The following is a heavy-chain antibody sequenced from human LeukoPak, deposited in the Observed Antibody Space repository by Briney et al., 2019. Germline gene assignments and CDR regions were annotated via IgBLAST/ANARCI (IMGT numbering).Heavy chain of an antibody. CDR3: ARIASDGSGTNHY. Sequence: AASVKVSCKASGYMFSSYRITWVRQAPGQGLEWMGWISAYNGNTKSAQNLQGRVIMTTDTSTNTAHMELRSLRSDDTAVYYCARIASDGSGTNHYWGQGTQVIVSS. CDR2: ISAYNGNT. D-gene: IGHD3-10*01. J-gene: IGHJ4*02. CDR1: GYMFSSYR. V-gene: IGHV1-18*01.